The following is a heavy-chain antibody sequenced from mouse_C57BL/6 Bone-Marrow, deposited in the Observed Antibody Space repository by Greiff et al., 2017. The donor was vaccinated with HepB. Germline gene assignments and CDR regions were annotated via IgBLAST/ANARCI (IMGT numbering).Heavy chain of an antibody. CDR1: GYSITSGYD. D-gene: IGHD2-1*01. V-gene: IGHV3-1*01. Sequence: VQLKESGPGMVKPSQSLSLTCTVTGYSITSGYDWHWIRHFPGNKLEWMGYISYSGSTNYNPSLKSRISITHDTSKNHFFLKLNSVTTEDTATYYCARGSIYYGNYDAMDYWGQGTSVTVSS. CDR2: ISYSGST. J-gene: IGHJ4*01. CDR3: ARGSIYYGNYDAMDY.